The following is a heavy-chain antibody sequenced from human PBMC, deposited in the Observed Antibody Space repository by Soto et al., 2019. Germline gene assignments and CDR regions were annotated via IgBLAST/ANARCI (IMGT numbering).Heavy chain of an antibody. V-gene: IGHV3-74*01. CDR2: INSDGTDT. CDR3: ARDWSYALNY. Sequence: GGSLRLSCAASGFTFSSSWMHWVRQAAGKGLVWVSHINSDGTDTNYADSVKGRFTISRDNAKNTVYLQMNSLRAEDMAVYYCARDWSYALNYWGQGSLVTVSS. J-gene: IGHJ4*02. D-gene: IGHD3-16*01. CDR1: GFTFSSSW.